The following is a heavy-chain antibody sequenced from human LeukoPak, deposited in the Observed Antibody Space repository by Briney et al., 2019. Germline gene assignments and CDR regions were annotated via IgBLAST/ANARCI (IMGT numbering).Heavy chain of an antibody. CDR2: ISGSGGST. J-gene: IGHJ4*02. CDR3: AKSKYYDSIPGAGFDY. Sequence: AGSLRLYCAGSGFTVSSYGMSWVRQAPGKGLEWVSAISGSGGSTYYADSVKGRFTISRDNSKNTLYLQMNSLRAEDTAVYYCAKSKYYDSIPGAGFDYWGQGTLVTVSS. D-gene: IGHD3-22*01. V-gene: IGHV3-23*01. CDR1: GFTVSSYG.